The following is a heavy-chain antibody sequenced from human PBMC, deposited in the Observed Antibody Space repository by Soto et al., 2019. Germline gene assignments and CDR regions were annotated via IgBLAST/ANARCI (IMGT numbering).Heavy chain of an antibody. CDR3: ARGRVPAAVDQTPYYGMDV. D-gene: IGHD2-2*01. J-gene: IGHJ6*02. CDR1: CGSFSFYY. Sequence: LSLTCAVYCGSFSFYYWSLIRQPPSKGLEWIGEINHSGSTNYNPSPKSRVTISVDTSKNQFSLKLSSVTAADTAVYYCARGRVPAAVDQTPYYGMDVWGQGTTVTVSS. CDR2: INHSGST. V-gene: IGHV4-34*01.